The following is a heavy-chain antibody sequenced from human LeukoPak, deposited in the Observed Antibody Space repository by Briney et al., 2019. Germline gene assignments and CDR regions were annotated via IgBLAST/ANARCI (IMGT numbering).Heavy chain of an antibody. V-gene: IGHV3-23*01. CDR2: ISGSGGST. D-gene: IGHD3-22*01. Sequence: GSLRLSCAASGFTFSSYAMSWVRQAPGNGLEWVSAISGSGGSTYYADSVKGRFTISRDNSKNTLYLQMNSLRAEDTAVYYCAKVVNYYDSSGYYDDWGQGTLVTVSS. CDR1: GFTFSSYA. J-gene: IGHJ4*02. CDR3: AKVVNYYDSSGYYDD.